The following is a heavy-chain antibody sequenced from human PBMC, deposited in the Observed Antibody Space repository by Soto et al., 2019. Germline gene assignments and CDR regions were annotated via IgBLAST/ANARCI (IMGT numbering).Heavy chain of an antibody. CDR3: AREDDGGDRDYYGLDV. J-gene: IGHJ6*02. CDR2: IHYSGSI. CDR1: GGSISYEYYH. Sequence: QVQLQQSGPGLVKPSQTLSLTCTVSGGSISYEYYHWTWIRQSPGKGLEWIGYIHYSGSIIYNPSCKRRVTISVDTSKNQFSLQLSSVTAADTAVYFCAREDDGGDRDYYGLDVWGQGTTVTVSS. D-gene: IGHD2-21*02. V-gene: IGHV4-30-4*08.